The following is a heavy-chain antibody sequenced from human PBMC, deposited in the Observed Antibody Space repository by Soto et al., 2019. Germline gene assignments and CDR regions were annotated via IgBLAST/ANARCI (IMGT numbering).Heavy chain of an antibody. V-gene: IGHV4-4*02. CDR2: IYHSGST. CDR1: GGSISSSNL. CDR3: ARVLRGPNSGSSSSISNWFDP. D-gene: IGHD6-6*01. J-gene: IGHJ5*02. Sequence: GTLSLTCAVSGGSISSSNLWSWVRQPPGKGLEWIGEIYHSGSTNYNPSLKSRVTISVDKSKNQFSLKLSSVTAADTAVYYCARVLRGPNSGSSSSISNWFDPWGQGTLVTVSS.